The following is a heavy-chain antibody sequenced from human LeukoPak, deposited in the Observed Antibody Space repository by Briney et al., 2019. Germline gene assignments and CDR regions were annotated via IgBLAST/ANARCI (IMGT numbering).Heavy chain of an antibody. CDR3: ARRCSSTSCYGYYYYYYMDV. D-gene: IGHD2-2*01. CDR1: GGSISSSSYY. V-gene: IGHV4-39*01. Sequence: KPSETLSLTCTVSGGSISSSSYYWGWIRQPPGKGLEWIGSIYYSGSTYYNPSLKSRVTISVDTSKNQFSLKLSSVTAADTAVYYCARRCSSTSCYGYYYYYYMDVWGKGTTVTVSS. J-gene: IGHJ6*03. CDR2: IYYSGST.